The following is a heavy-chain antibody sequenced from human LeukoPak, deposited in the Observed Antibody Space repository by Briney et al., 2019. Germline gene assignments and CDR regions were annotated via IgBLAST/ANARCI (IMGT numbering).Heavy chain of an antibody. J-gene: IGHJ4*02. CDR3: AKDAYYDFWSGYPPHY. D-gene: IGHD3-3*01. CDR1: GFTLRSYA. V-gene: IGHV3-23*01. Sequence: PGGSLRLSCAASGFTLRSYAMSWVRQAPGKGLEWVSAISGSGGSTYYADSVKGRFSISRDNSKNTLYVQMNSLRVEDTAVYYCAKDAYYDFWSGYPPHYWGQGTLVTVSS. CDR2: ISGSGGST.